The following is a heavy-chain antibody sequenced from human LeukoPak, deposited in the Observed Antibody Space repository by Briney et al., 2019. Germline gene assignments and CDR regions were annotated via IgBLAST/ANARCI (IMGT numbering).Heavy chain of an antibody. V-gene: IGHV4-59*01. CDR1: GGSISSYY. CDR2: IYYSGST. J-gene: IGHJ5*02. D-gene: IGHD3-9*01. CDR3: ARVGCFDVPCPNWFDP. Sequence: SETLSLTCTVSGGSISSYYWSWIRQPPGKGLEWIGYIYYSGSTNYNPSLKSQVTISVDTSKNQFSLKLSSVTAADTAVYYCARVGCFDVPCPNWFDPWGQGTLVTVSS.